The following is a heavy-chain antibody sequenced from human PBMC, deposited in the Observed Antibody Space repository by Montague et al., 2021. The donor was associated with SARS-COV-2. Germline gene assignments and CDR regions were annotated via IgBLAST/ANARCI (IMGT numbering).Heavy chain of an antibody. V-gene: IGHV4-39*01. Sequence: SETLSLTCTVSGDSINSDTAFWGWVRQSPGKGLEWIGSMVYSGRNFYNGALRSRITISVDTSKNQFSLEWRAATAADTGLYYCARHDHTDFGNPNWFDPWGQGTLVTVSS. CDR2: MVYSGRN. J-gene: IGHJ5*02. CDR1: GDSINSDTAF. CDR3: ARHDHTDFGNPNWFDP. D-gene: IGHD5-18*01.